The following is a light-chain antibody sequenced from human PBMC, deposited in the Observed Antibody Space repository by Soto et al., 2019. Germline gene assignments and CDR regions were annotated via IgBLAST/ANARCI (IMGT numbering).Light chain of an antibody. CDR3: SSYTNINTRACV. V-gene: IGLV2-14*01. CDR2: EVT. CDR1: SGDIGSYNH. J-gene: IGLJ1*01. Sequence: QSALTQPASVSGSPGQSITISCTGTSGDIGSYNHVSWYQQHPGKAPKLIIYEVTDRPSGVSNRFSGSKSGNTASLTISGLQAEDEAEYYCSSYTNINTRACVFXTGTKVTVL.